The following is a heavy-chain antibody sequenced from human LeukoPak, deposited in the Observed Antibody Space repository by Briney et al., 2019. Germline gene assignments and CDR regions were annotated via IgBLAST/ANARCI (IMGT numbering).Heavy chain of an antibody. CDR2: INHSGST. V-gene: IGHV4-34*01. CDR1: GGSFSGYY. Sequence: SETLSPTCAVYGGSFSGYYWSWIRQPPGKGLEWIGEINHSGSTNYNPSLKSRVTISVDTSKNQFSLKLSSVTAADTAVYYCARGKRYYYGSGSYGKQPSQVRERNYGMDVWGQGTTVTVSS. D-gene: IGHD3-10*01. CDR3: ARGKRYYYGSGSYGKQPSQVRERNYGMDV. J-gene: IGHJ6*02.